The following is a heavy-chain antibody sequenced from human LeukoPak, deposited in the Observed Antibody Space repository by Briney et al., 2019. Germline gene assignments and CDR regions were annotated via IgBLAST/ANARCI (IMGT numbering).Heavy chain of an antibody. D-gene: IGHD5-24*01. CDR2: ISYDGSNK. CDR1: EFTFSNYA. CDR3: ARGGLQFIDY. Sequence: PGGSLRLSCAVSEFTFSNYAMHWVRQAPGKGLECVAVISYDGSNKYYADSVKGRFTISRDNSKNTLYLQMNSLRAEDTAVYYCARGGLQFIDYRGQGTLVTVSS. J-gene: IGHJ4*02. V-gene: IGHV3-30-3*01.